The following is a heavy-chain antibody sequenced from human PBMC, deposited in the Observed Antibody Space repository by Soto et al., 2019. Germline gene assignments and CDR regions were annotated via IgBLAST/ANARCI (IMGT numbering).Heavy chain of an antibody. CDR1: GDSISSYF. CDR2: MFHSGRT. D-gene: IGHD3-22*01. CDR3: AKAVKYYDSTGYDAFAV. V-gene: IGHV4-59*01. Sequence: SETLSLTCTVSGDSISSYFWTWIRQPPGKALEWIGYMFHSGRTNYNPSLTSRVTMSADTSNNQFSLTLTSVTAADTAVYYCAKAVKYYDSTGYDAFAVWGQGIMVTVSS. J-gene: IGHJ3*01.